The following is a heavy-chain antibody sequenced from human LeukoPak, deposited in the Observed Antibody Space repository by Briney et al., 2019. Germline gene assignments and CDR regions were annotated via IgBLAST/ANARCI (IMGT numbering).Heavy chain of an antibody. D-gene: IGHD6-13*01. V-gene: IGHV1-18*01. CDR1: GYTFTSYG. CDR3: ARDINSEQQRVYYYYYGMDV. Sequence: GASVKVSFKASGYTFTSYGISWVRQAPGQGLEWMGWISAYNGNTNYAQKLQGRVTMTTDTSTSTAYMELRSLRSDDTAVYYCARDINSEQQRVYYYYYGMDVWGQGTTVTVSS. J-gene: IGHJ6*02. CDR2: ISAYNGNT.